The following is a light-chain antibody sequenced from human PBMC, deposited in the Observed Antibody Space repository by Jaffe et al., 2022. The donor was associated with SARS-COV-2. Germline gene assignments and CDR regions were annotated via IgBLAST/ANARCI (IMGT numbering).Light chain of an antibody. V-gene: IGKV1-5*03. CDR1: QSISSW. J-gene: IGKJ2*01. CDR3: QQYKTYPFT. Sequence: DIQMTQSPSTLSASVGDRVTITCRASQSISSWLAWYQQKPGKAPNLLIYKASSLESGVPSRFSGSGSGTEFTLTISSLQPDDFATYYCQQYKTYPFTFGQGTKLDI. CDR2: KAS.